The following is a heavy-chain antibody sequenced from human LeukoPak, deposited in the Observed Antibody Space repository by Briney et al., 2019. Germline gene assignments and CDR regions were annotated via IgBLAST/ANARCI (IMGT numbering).Heavy chain of an antibody. V-gene: IGHV4-34*01. CDR3: ARGGYYYDSTGFRLAAFDI. D-gene: IGHD3-22*01. CDR2: INHSGST. CDR1: GGSFSGYY. Sequence: SETLSLTCAVYGGSFSGYYWSWIRQPPGKGLEWIGEINHSGSTNYNPSLKSRVTISVDTSKNQFSLKLSSVTAADTAVYYCARGGYYYDSTGFRLAAFDIWGQGTMVTVSS. J-gene: IGHJ3*02.